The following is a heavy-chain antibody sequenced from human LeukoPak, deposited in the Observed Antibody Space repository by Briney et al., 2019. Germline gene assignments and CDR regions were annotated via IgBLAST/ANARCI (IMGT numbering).Heavy chain of an antibody. CDR3: AGGDCNSTTCYRAGQER. Sequence: PGGSLRLSCVASGFTFDSYEMNWVRQAPGKGLEWVSYISRSGTTIYYADSVKGRFTISRDNDKNSLFLQMNSLKVEDTAVYYCAGGDCNSTTCYRAGQERWGQGTLVTVSS. CDR1: GFTFDSYE. CDR2: ISRSGTTI. V-gene: IGHV3-48*03. J-gene: IGHJ4*02. D-gene: IGHD2/OR15-2a*01.